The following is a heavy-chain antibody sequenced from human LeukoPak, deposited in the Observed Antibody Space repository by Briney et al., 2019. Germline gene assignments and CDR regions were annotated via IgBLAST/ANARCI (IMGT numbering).Heavy chain of an antibody. V-gene: IGHV3-64D*09. CDR2: ISSNGGST. J-gene: IGHJ4*02. D-gene: IGHD2-15*01. CDR1: GFTFSSYA. Sequence: GGSLRLSCSASGFTFSSYAMHWVRQAPGKGLEYVSAISSNGGSTYYADSVKGRFTISRDNSKNTLYLQMSSLRAEDRAVYYCVKGGSGGRFYFNTHFDYWGQGTLVTVSS. CDR3: VKGGSGGRFYFNTHFDY.